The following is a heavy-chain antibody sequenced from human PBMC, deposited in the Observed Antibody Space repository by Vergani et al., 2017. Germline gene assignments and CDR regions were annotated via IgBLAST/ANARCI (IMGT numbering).Heavy chain of an antibody. CDR3: AKRRGDNCYFDL. CDR2: INYVGRT. D-gene: IGHD3-16*01. J-gene: IGHJ2*01. V-gene: IGHV4-39*01. CDR1: GGSINPSSSL. Sequence: QLQLQESGPELVKPSETLSLICTVSGGSINPSSSLWGWIRQSPGKGLEWIGSINYVGRTYYIPSLQSRATMFVDTSKDQFSLNLNSVTAADTAVYYCAKRRGDNCYFDLWGRGTLVTVSS.